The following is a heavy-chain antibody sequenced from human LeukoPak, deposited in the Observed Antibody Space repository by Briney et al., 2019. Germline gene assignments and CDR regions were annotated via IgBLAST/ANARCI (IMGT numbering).Heavy chain of an antibody. Sequence: PSETLSLTSTVSGGSISSYYWSWIRQPAGKGLEWIGRIYTRGSTNYNPSLKSRVTMSVDTSKNQFSLKLSSVTAADTAVYYCARAPPKNYDFWSGYHPFDYWGQGTLVTVSS. V-gene: IGHV4-4*07. CDR3: ARAPPKNYDFWSGYHPFDY. J-gene: IGHJ4*02. CDR2: IYTRGST. CDR1: GGSISSYY. D-gene: IGHD3-3*01.